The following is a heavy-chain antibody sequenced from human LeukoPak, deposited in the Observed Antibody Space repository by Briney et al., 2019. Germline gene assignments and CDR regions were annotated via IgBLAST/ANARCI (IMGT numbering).Heavy chain of an antibody. Sequence: PSETLSLTCSVSGGSISNYFWTWIRQPPGKGLEWIGYIYSSGSTYYNPSLKSRVTISVDTSKNRFSLKLSTVTAADTAVYYCARRAYCGGDCFDYWGQGTLVTVSS. CDR2: IYSSGST. CDR1: GGSISNYF. J-gene: IGHJ4*02. CDR3: ARRAYCGGDCFDY. V-gene: IGHV4-59*08. D-gene: IGHD2-21*01.